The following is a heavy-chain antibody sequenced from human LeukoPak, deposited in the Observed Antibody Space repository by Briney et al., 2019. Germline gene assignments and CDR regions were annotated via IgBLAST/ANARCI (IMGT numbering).Heavy chain of an antibody. D-gene: IGHD6-13*01. CDR1: GYTFTSYA. V-gene: IGHV1-3*01. CDR3: ARAARYSSGWYPAFDI. CDR2: INAGNGNT. Sequence: ASVKVSCKASGYTFTSYAMHWVRQAPGQRLEWMGWINAGNGNTKYSQKFQGRVTITRDTSASTAYMELRSLRSDDTAVYYCARAARYSSGWYPAFDIWGQGTMVTVSS. J-gene: IGHJ3*02.